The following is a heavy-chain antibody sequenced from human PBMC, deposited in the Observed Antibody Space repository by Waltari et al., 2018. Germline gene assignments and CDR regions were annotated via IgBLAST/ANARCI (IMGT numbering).Heavy chain of an antibody. Sequence: QVQLVQSGAEVKKPGSSVKVPCKASGGTFSSHSTSWVREAPAQGIEWLGGSIPIFGTSDYAQKFQGRVTITADESTSTAYMELSSLRSEDTAVYFCARSITVVRGAWDYWGQGTLVTVSS. CDR1: GGTFSSHS. CDR3: ARSITVVRGAWDY. V-gene: IGHV1-69*01. D-gene: IGHD3-10*01. CDR2: SIPIFGTS. J-gene: IGHJ4*02.